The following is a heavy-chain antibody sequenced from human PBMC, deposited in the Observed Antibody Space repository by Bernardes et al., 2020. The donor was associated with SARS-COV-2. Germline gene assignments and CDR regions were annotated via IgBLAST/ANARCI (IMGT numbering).Heavy chain of an antibody. CDR3: ARDVDDFWSGYSTDAFDI. CDR1: GFTFSSYG. Sequence: GGSLRLSCAASGFTFSSYGMHWVRQAPGKGLEWVAVMWYDGTNEYYADSVKGRFTISRDNAKNSLYLQMNSLRAEDTAVYYCARDVDDFWSGYSTDAFDIWGQGTMVTVSS. CDR2: MWYDGTNE. V-gene: IGHV3-33*01. J-gene: IGHJ3*02. D-gene: IGHD3-3*01.